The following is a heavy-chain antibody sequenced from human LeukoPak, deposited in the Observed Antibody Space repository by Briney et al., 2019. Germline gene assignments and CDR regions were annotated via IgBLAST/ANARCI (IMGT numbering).Heavy chain of an antibody. CDR3: ASGGPRDCSTTSCYDHY. CDR2: IYSRGGT. J-gene: IGHJ4*02. D-gene: IGHD2-2*01. CDR1: VGSLSSFH. Sequence: SETLSLTCTVSVGSLSSFHWSWIRQPAGKGLEWIARIYSRGGTDYNPSLKSRVTISVDKSKNQFSLRLSSVTVADTDVYYCASGGPRDCSTTSCYDHYWGQGTLVTVSS. V-gene: IGHV4-4*07.